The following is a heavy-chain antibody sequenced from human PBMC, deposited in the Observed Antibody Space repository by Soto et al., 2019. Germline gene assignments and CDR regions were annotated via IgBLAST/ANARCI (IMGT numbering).Heavy chain of an antibody. D-gene: IGHD3-22*01. CDR2: ISAYNGNT. J-gene: IGHJ6*02. CDR1: GYTFTSYG. CDR3: ARAGNYYDSSGYYYYYYYGMHV. V-gene: IGHV1-18*01. Sequence: ASVKVSCKASGYTFTSYGISWVRQAPGQGLEWMGWISAYNGNTNYAQKLQGRVTMTTDTSTSTAYMELRSLRSDDTAVYYCARAGNYYDSSGYYYYYYYGMHVWGQGTTVTVSS.